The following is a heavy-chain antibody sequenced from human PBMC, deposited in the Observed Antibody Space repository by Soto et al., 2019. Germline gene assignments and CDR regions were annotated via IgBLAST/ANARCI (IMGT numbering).Heavy chain of an antibody. V-gene: IGHV4-38-2*02. CDR3: AREDGSGSLDY. D-gene: IGHD3-10*01. CDR1: GYSISSGYY. Sequence: TSETLSLTCAVSGYSISSGYYWGWIRQPPGKGLEWIGSIYHSGSTYYNPSLKSRVTISVDTSKNQFSLKLSSVTAADTAVYYCAREDGSGSLDYWGQGTLVTVSS. CDR2: IYHSGST. J-gene: IGHJ4*02.